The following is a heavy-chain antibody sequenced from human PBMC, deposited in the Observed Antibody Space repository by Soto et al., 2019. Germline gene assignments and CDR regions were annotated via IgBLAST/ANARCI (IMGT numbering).Heavy chain of an antibody. Sequence: GESLKISCKGSGYSFSTYWIGWVRQMPGKGLEWMGIIYPGDSDTRYSPSFQGQGTFSADKSISTAYLQWTSLKASDTAMYYCARHYDFWSGSQYFYGLDVWGQGTTVTVSS. D-gene: IGHD3-3*01. CDR2: IYPGDSDT. J-gene: IGHJ6*02. V-gene: IGHV5-51*01. CDR1: GYSFSTYW. CDR3: ARHYDFWSGSQYFYGLDV.